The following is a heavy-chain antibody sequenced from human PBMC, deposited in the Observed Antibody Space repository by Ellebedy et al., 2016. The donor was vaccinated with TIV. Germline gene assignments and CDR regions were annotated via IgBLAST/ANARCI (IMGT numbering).Heavy chain of an antibody. CDR2: IYYSGST. D-gene: IGHD2-2*01. J-gene: IGHJ6*02. CDR3: ASADCSSTSCYSNGMDV. CDR1: GGSISSGGYY. V-gene: IGHV4-39*01. Sequence: SETLSLXXTVSGGSISSGGYYWSWIRQHPGKGLEWIGYIYYSGSTYYNPSLNSRVTISVDTSKNQFSLKLSSVTAADTAVYYCASADCSSTSCYSNGMDVWGQGTTVTVSS.